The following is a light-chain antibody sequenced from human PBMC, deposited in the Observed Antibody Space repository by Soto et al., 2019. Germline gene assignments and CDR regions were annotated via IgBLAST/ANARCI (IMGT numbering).Light chain of an antibody. J-gene: IGKJ1*01. CDR1: QSISRY. V-gene: IGKV1-39*01. CDR3: QQYNIYPWT. CDR2: AAS. Sequence: DIQMTQSPSSLSASVGDRVTITCRASQSISRYLNWYQQKPGKAPKLLISAASSLQSGVPSRFTGSGSGTDFTLSISSLQPDDFATYYCQQYNIYPWTFGQGTRWIS.